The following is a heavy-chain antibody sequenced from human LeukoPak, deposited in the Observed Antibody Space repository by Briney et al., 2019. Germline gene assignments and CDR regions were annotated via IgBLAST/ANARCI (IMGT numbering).Heavy chain of an antibody. CDR1: GYSISSGYY. J-gene: IGHJ4*02. V-gene: IGHV4-38-2*02. Sequence: SETLSLTCTVSGYSISSGYYWGWIRQPPGKGLEWIGSIYHSGSTYYNPSLKSRVTISVDTSKNQFSLNLSSVIAADTAVYYCARAQWEQPFDYWGQGTLVTVSS. CDR3: ARAQWEQPFDY. CDR2: IYHSGST. D-gene: IGHD1-26*01.